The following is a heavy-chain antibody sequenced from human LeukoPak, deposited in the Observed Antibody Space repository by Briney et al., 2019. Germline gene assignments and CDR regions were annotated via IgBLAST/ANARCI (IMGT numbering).Heavy chain of an antibody. CDR2: IYHSGST. D-gene: IGHD3-22*01. CDR1: GYSISSGYY. J-gene: IGHJ4*02. Sequence: SETLSLTCAVSGYSISSGYYWGWIRQPPGKGLEWIGSIYHSGSTYYNPSLKSRVTISVDTSKNQFSLKLSSVTAADTAVYYCARHSRPRSLTMIDYWGQGTLVTVSS. CDR3: ARHSRPRSLTMIDY. V-gene: IGHV4-38-2*01.